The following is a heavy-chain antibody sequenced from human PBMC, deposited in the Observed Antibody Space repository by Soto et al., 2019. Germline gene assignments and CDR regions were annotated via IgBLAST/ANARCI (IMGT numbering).Heavy chain of an antibody. V-gene: IGHV1-3*01. CDR3: ARGPFYYDPSGYYLSWFDP. D-gene: IGHD3-22*01. CDR1: GYIFTTYA. CDR2: INAGNGNT. J-gene: IGHJ5*02. Sequence: ASVKVSCKASGYIFTTYAIHWVRQAPGQRLEWMGWINAGNGNTKYSQKLQGRVTITRDTSANTVYMELSSLTSEDTAVYYCARGPFYYDPSGYYLSWFDPWGQGTLVTVSS.